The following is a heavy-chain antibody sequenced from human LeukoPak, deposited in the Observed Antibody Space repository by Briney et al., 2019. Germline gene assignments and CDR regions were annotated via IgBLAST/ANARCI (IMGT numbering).Heavy chain of an antibody. D-gene: IGHD6-13*01. CDR2: ISYDGSNK. V-gene: IGHV3-30-3*01. J-gene: IGHJ4*02. CDR3: ASLAAAGTAGY. CDR1: GLTFSSYA. Sequence: GGSLRLSCAVSGLTFSSYAMHWVRQAPGKGLEGVAVISYDGSNKYYADSVKGRFTISRDNSKNTLYLQMNSLRAEDTAVYYCASLAAAGTAGYWGQGTLVTVSS.